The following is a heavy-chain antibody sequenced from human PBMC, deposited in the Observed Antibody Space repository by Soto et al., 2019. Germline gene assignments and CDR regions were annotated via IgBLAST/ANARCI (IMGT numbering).Heavy chain of an antibody. V-gene: IGHV1-69*08. J-gene: IGHJ4*02. CDR3: ARDKGYCSDTSCPDFDY. D-gene: IGHD2-15*01. CDR1: GGTLSSYT. Sequence: QVQLVQSGAEVKKPGSSVKVSCKASGGTLSSYTFSWVRQAPGQGLEWMGRVIPNLGVTNYAKKFQGRFTIVVDTSTSPADMELNSLRYEDTAVYYCARDKGYCSDTSCPDFDYLGQGTLVTVSS. CDR2: VIPNLGVT.